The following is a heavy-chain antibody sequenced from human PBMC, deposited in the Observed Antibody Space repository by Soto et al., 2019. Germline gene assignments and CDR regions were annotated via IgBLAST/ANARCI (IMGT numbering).Heavy chain of an antibody. CDR3: ARVPYYDSSNYADFDY. CDR1: GYTFTAYY. Sequence: ASVKVSCKASGYTFTAYYIHWVRQAPGQGLEWMGWINPDNGDTNYAQNFQDSVTMTRETSISTAYTRLSRLRSDDTAVYYCARVPYYDSSNYADFDYWVQGTVVNVSP. J-gene: IGHJ4*02. CDR2: INPDNGDT. V-gene: IGHV1-2*04. D-gene: IGHD3-22*01.